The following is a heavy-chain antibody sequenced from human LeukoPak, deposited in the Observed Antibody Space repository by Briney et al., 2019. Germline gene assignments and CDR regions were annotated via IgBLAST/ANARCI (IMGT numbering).Heavy chain of an antibody. CDR3: ARQFWSGYGMDV. J-gene: IGHJ6*02. CDR1: GFTFSSYS. D-gene: IGHD3-3*02. V-gene: IGHV3-21*01. Sequence: GGSLRLSCAASGFTFSSYSMNWVRQAPGEGLEWVSSISSSSSYIYYADSLKGRFTISRDNAKNSLYLQMNSLRAEDTAVYYCARQFWSGYGMDVWGQGTTVTVSS. CDR2: ISSSSSYI.